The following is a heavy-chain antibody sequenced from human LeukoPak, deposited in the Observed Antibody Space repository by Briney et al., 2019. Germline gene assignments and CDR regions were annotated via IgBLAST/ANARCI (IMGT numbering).Heavy chain of an antibody. D-gene: IGHD3-10*01. CDR2: IIYDGRNK. J-gene: IGHJ4*02. CDR1: RFTFSSYD. V-gene: IGHV3-30*03. CDR3: ASPLGRYFFDF. Sequence: GGSLRLSCAASRFTFSSYDMHWVRQAPGKGLEWVAVIIYDGRNKYYADSVKGRFTISRDNSKNTLYLQMNSLRVEDTAVFYCASPLGRYFFDFWGQGTLVTVSS.